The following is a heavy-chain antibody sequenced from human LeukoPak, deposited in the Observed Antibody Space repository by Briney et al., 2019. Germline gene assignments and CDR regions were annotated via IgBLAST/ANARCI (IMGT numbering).Heavy chain of an antibody. Sequence: SETLSLTCTVSGGSISSYYWSWIRQPPGKGLEWIGYIYYSGSTNYNPSLKSRVTISVDTSKNQFSLKLSSVTAADTAVYYCARGRDTAVVTDYWGQGTLVTVSS. CDR3: ARGRDTAVVTDY. J-gene: IGHJ4*02. CDR2: IYYSGST. CDR1: GGSISSYY. V-gene: IGHV4-59*01. D-gene: IGHD5-18*01.